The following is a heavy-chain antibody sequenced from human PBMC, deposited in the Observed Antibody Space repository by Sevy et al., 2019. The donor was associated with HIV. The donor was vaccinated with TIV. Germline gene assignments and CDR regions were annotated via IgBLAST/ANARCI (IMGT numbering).Heavy chain of an antibody. CDR3: TRNGGAFDNGFDP. J-gene: IGHJ5*02. CDR2: ISSSGSSI. V-gene: IGHV3-48*03. D-gene: IGHD2-8*01. CDR1: GFTFSSYD. Sequence: LSLTCTASGFTFSSYDMNWVRQAPGKGLEWVSKISSSGSSIYYADSVKGRFTISRDNAKNSLNLQMNSLRAEDTAVYYCTRNGGAFDNGFDPWGQGTLVTVS.